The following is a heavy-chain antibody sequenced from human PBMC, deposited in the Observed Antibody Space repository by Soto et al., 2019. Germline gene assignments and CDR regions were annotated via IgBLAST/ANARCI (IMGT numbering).Heavy chain of an antibody. V-gene: IGHV3-7*01. CDR3: ARDRVRATTSWFDS. CDR1: GGSISSYY. D-gene: IGHD1-26*01. Sequence: ETLSLTCTVFGGSISSYYWSCIRQPPGKGLEWVANIKEDGSEKYYVDSVKGRFTISRDNAKNSVFLQMTSLRVEDTAVYFCARDRVRATTSWFDSWGQGALVTVS. J-gene: IGHJ5*01. CDR2: IKEDGSEK.